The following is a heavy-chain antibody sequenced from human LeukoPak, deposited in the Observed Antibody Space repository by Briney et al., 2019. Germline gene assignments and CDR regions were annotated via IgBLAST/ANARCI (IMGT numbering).Heavy chain of an antibody. D-gene: IGHD1-7*01. V-gene: IGHV7-4-1*02. CDR3: ARDRLELETWFDP. CDR2: IKTNTGNP. Sequence: ASVKVSCKASGYTFNSYALNWVRQAPGQGLEWMGWIKTNTGNPTYAQGFTGRFVFSLDKSVSTAYLQINSLEAEDSAVYYCARDRLELETWFDPWGQGTLVTVSS. CDR1: GYTFNSYA. J-gene: IGHJ5*02.